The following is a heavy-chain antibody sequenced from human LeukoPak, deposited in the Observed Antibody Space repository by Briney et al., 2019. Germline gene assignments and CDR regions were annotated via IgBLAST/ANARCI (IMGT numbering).Heavy chain of an antibody. J-gene: IGHJ4*02. CDR2: VHSSGST. CDR3: TRANGYGLIDY. V-gene: IGHV4-4*07. D-gene: IGHD3-16*01. CDR1: GGSINNYY. Sequence: SETLSLTCRFSGGSINNYYWSWIRQPAGKGLEWIGLVHSSGSTAYNPSLQSRATLSLDTSKNQFSLNLKSVTAADTAMYYCTRANGYGLIDYWGQGTLVTVSS.